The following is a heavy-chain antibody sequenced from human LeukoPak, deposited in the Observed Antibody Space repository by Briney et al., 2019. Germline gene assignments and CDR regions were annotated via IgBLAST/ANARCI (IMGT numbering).Heavy chain of an antibody. D-gene: IGHD6-13*01. V-gene: IGHV3-23*01. CDR3: AKGAAAGKVDWFDP. CDR1: GLSFTNYA. Sequence: GGSLRLSCEASGLSFTNYAMMWVRQAPGKGLQWISTLTGYGGAYYADSGEGRFIISRDISKNTMFLQMYSLRAEDTAVYYCAKGAAAGKVDWFDPWGQGTLVTVSS. J-gene: IGHJ5*02. CDR2: LTGYGGA.